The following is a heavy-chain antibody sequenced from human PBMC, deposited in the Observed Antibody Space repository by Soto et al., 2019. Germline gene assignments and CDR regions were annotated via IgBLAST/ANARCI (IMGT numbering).Heavy chain of an antibody. CDR2: INPNGGAT. CDR3: ARESGGATATLDYYYFYMAV. J-gene: IGHJ6*03. CDR1: GDSFNDYY. V-gene: IGHV1-2*02. D-gene: IGHD5-12*01. Sequence: VQLAQSGAEVKKPGASVKVSCKTSGDSFNDYYIHWVRQAPGQGLEWMGWINPNGGATKYAQKFRGRVTVTRDTSIRTVYMELSSLRSDDTAVYYCARESGGATATLDYYYFYMAVGGKGTTVTVSS.